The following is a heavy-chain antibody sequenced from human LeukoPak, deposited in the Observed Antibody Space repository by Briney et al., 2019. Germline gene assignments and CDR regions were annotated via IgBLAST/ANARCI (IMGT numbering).Heavy chain of an antibody. D-gene: IGHD3-22*01. V-gene: IGHV4-34*01. CDR3: ASRNDSSGSFDY. CDR2: INHSGST. CDR1: GFTFSSYW. Sequence: GSLRLSCAASGFTFSSYWMSWVRQAPGKGLEWIGEINHSGSTNYNPSLKSRVTISVDTSKNQFSLKLSSVTAADTAVYYCASRNDSSGSFDYWGQGTLVTVSS. J-gene: IGHJ4*02.